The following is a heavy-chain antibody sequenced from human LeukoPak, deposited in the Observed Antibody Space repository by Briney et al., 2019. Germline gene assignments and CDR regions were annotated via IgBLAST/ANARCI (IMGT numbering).Heavy chain of an antibody. CDR3: ARGTVAGILYDGMDV. Sequence: GASVKVSCKASGGTFSSYAISWVRQAPGQGLEWMGRIIPILGIANYAQKFQGRVTITADKSTSTADMELSSLRSEDTAVYYCARGTVAGILYDGMDVGRQGTTVTVSS. V-gene: IGHV1-69*04. J-gene: IGHJ6*02. CDR1: GGTFSSYA. D-gene: IGHD6-19*01. CDR2: IIPILGIA.